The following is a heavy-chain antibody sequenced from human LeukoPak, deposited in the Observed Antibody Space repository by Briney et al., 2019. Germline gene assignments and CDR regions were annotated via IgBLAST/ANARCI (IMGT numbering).Heavy chain of an antibody. Sequence: PGGSLRLSCAASGFTFSSYGMHWVRQAPGKGLEWVAVISYDGSNKYYADSVKGRFTISRDNSKNTLYLQMNSLRSEDTAVYYCARVEITMVRDGSYYYYGMDVWGKGTTVTVSS. CDR3: ARVEITMVRDGSYYYYGMDV. J-gene: IGHJ6*04. D-gene: IGHD3-10*01. V-gene: IGHV3-30*03. CDR1: GFTFSSYG. CDR2: ISYDGSNK.